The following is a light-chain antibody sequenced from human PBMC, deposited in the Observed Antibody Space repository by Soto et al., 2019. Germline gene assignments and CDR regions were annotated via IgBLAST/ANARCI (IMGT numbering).Light chain of an antibody. CDR3: MQALQAPFT. V-gene: IGKV2-28*01. Sequence: VMTQSPLSLPVTPGEPASISCKSSQSLLHSNGYNYLDWYLQKPGQSPQLLIYAGSNRASGVPDRFSGSGSGTDFTLKISRVEAEDVAVYYCMQALQAPFTFGPETKVAIK. CDR2: AGS. J-gene: IGKJ3*01. CDR1: QSLLHSNGYNY.